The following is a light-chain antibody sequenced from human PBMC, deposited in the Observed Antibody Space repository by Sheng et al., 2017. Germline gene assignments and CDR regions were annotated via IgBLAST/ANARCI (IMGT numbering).Light chain of an antibody. V-gene: IGKV1-39*01. Sequence: EIQMTQSPSSLSASVGDRVTITCRASQSIHKFLNWYQQTVGKAPKLLISAASRLQSGVPSRFSGSGSARDFTLTISSLQPEDFATYYCQQSFLNPRTFGGGTKVEIK. CDR2: AAS. CDR3: QQSFLNPRT. J-gene: IGKJ4*01. CDR1: QSIHKF.